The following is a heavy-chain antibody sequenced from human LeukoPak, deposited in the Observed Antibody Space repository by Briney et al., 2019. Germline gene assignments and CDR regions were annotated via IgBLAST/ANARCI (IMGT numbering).Heavy chain of an antibody. J-gene: IGHJ4*02. Sequence: ASVKVSCKASGYTFTSYDINWVRQATGQGLEWIGWMNPNSGNTGYAQKFQGRVTMTRNTSISTAYMELSSLRSEDTAVYYCARAPLRKQQLVTTFDYWGQGTLVTVSS. CDR1: GYTFTSYD. D-gene: IGHD6-13*01. CDR3: ARAPLRKQQLVTTFDY. CDR2: MNPNSGNT. V-gene: IGHV1-8*01.